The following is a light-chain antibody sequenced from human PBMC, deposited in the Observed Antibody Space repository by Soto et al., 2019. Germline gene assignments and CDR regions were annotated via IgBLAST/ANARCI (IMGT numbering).Light chain of an antibody. CDR3: QQRSRWPRGT. Sequence: EIVLTQSPGTLSLSPGERATLSCRASQSVSSSYLAWYQQKPGQAPRLLIYGASSRATGIPDRFSGSGSGTDFTLTISRLEPEDFATYFCQQRSRWPRGTFGRGTKVEMK. V-gene: IGKV3D-20*02. CDR2: GAS. J-gene: IGKJ2*02. CDR1: QSVSSSY.